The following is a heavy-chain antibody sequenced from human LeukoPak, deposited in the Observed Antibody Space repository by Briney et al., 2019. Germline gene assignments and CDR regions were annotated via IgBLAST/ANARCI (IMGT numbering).Heavy chain of an antibody. CDR1: GFTFSSYA. V-gene: IGHV3-23*01. J-gene: IGHJ4*02. D-gene: IGHD3-22*01. CDR3: AKDETYYYDSSGSFTGVDY. Sequence: GRSLRLSCAASGFTFSSYAMSWVRQAPGKGLEWVSAISGSGGSTYYADSVKGRFTISRDNSKNTLYLQMNSLRAEDTAVYYCAKDETYYYDSSGSFTGVDYWGQGTLVTVSS. CDR2: ISGSGGST.